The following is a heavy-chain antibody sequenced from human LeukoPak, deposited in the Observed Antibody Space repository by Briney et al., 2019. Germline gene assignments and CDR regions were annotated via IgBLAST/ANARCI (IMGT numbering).Heavy chain of an antibody. CDR2: TYYRSKWYN. CDR3: ARVGTVAGPYYYYYYGMDV. J-gene: IGHJ6*02. Sequence: SQTLSLTCAISGDSVSSNSAAWNWIRQSPSRGLEWLGRTYYRSKWYNDYAVSVKSRITINPDTSKNQFSLQLNSVTPEDTAVYYCARVGTVAGPYYYYYYGMDVWGQGTSVTVSS. D-gene: IGHD6-19*01. CDR1: GDSVSSNSAA. V-gene: IGHV6-1*01.